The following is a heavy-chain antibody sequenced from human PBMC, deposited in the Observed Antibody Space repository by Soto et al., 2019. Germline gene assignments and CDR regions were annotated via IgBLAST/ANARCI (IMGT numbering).Heavy chain of an antibody. V-gene: IGHV4-30-2*01. Sequence: QLQLQESGSGLVKPSQTLSLTCAVSGGSISSGGYSWSWIRQPPGQGLEWIGYIYHSGSTYYNPSLTSGVTMSVDSYKNQFSLKLSSVTAADTAVYYCARAKVDSYYGMDVWGQGTPVTVSS. CDR3: ARAKVDSYYGMDV. CDR2: IYHSGST. CDR1: GGSISSGGYS. J-gene: IGHJ6*02.